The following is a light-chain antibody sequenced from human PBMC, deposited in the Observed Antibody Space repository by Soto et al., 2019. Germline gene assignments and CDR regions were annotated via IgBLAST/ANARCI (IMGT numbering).Light chain of an antibody. Sequence: QSALTQPPSASGSPGQAGTIFCTGTSSDVGGYNYVSWYQQHPGKAPKVIIYEVSKRPSGVPDRFSGSKSGSTASLTVSGLQAEDEADYYCSSYAVTNIFVFGTGTKVTVL. V-gene: IGLV2-8*01. CDR2: EVS. J-gene: IGLJ1*01. CDR1: SSDVGGYNY. CDR3: SSYAVTNIFV.